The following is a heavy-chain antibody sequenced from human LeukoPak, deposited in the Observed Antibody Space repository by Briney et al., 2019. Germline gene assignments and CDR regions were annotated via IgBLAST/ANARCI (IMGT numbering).Heavy chain of an antibody. D-gene: IGHD4-23*01. V-gene: IGHV3-48*03. Sequence: GGSLRLSCAASGFTFSSYEMNWVRQAPGKGLEWVSYISSSGSTIYYADSVKGRFTISRDNAKNSLYLQMNSLRAEDTAVYYCARGPSGTTVVKVPYYFDYWGQGTLVTVSS. J-gene: IGHJ4*02. CDR2: ISSSGSTI. CDR1: GFTFSSYE. CDR3: ARGPSGTTVVKVPYYFDY.